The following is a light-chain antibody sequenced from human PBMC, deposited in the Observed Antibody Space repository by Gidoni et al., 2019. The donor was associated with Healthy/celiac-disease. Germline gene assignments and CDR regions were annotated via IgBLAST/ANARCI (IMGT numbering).Light chain of an antibody. CDR2: KAS. CDR1: QSISSW. V-gene: IGKV1-5*03. CDR3: QQYTSYPYS. J-gene: IGKJ2*03. Sequence: DIQMTQSPSTLSASVGDRVTITCRARQSISSWLAWYQQKPGKAPALLIYKASSLQSGVPSRFSGSGSGTEFPLTISSLQPYDFATYYCQQYTSYPYSFGQGTKLEIK.